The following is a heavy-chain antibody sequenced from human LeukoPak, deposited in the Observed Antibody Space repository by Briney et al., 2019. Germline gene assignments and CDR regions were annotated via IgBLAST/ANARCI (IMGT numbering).Heavy chain of an antibody. CDR1: LFTLSNYW. Sequence: GGSVRLSCAASLFTLSNYWMSWVRQPPARGVEWVAHIMQDGSEKYYVDSVKGRFTISRDNAKNSLYLQMNSLRAEDTAVYYCARRYCGGDCHSPYFDYWGQGTLVTVSS. CDR3: ARRYCGGDCHSPYFDY. D-gene: IGHD2-21*02. V-gene: IGHV3-7*01. J-gene: IGHJ4*02. CDR2: IMQDGSEK.